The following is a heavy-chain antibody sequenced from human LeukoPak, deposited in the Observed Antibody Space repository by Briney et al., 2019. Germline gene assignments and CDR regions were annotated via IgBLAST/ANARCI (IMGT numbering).Heavy chain of an antibody. D-gene: IGHD5-18*01. CDR2: ISGSGGST. Sequence: GGSLRLSCAASGFTFSSYGMSWVRQAPGKGLEWVSAISGSGGSTYYADSVKGRFTISRDNSKNTLYPQMNSLRAEDTAVYYCAKAWTAMVINYFDYWGQGTLVTVSS. CDR1: GFTFSSYG. CDR3: AKAWTAMVINYFDY. J-gene: IGHJ4*02. V-gene: IGHV3-23*01.